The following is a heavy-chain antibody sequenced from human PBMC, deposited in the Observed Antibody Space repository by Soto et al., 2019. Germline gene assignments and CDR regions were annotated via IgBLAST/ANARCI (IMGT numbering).Heavy chain of an antibody. CDR2: IHPNRGTT. CDR1: GYTFHGYY. J-gene: IGHJ5*01. Sequence: ASVKVSCKASGYTFHGYYLHWVRQAPGQGLEWMGRIHPNRGTTNYAQKFQGRVSMTSDTSISTAYMQLSRLRSDDTAFYYCVSLRDDFRFHYWGKGTLVTAS. V-gene: IGHV1-2*02. CDR3: VSLRDDFRFHY. D-gene: IGHD2-21*02.